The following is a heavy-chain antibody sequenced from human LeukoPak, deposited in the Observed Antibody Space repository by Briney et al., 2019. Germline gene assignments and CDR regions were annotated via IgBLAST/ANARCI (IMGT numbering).Heavy chain of an antibody. CDR3: AKRMRTTDWFFDL. Sequence: GGSLRLSCAASGFSFSSYAMTWVRQAPGKGLEWVSYISSSGNTIYYADSVKGRFTISRDNSKNTLYLQMNSLRPEDTAVYYCAKRMRTTDWFFDLWGRGTLVTVSS. D-gene: IGHD1-7*01. J-gene: IGHJ2*01. CDR1: GFSFSSYA. V-gene: IGHV3-23*01. CDR2: ISSSGNTI.